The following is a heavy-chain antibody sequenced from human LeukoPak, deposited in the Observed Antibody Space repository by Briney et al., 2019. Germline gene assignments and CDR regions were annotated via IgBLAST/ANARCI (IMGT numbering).Heavy chain of an antibody. D-gene: IGHD5-18*01. V-gene: IGHV3-21*01. CDR1: GFTFGKYW. J-gene: IGHJ4*02. Sequence: GGSLRLSCVASGFTFGKYWMSWVRQAPGKGLEWVSSISSSSSYIYYADSVKGRFTISRDNAKNSLYLQMNSLRAEDTAVYYCARGYSYGFVDYWGQGTLVTVSS. CDR3: ARGYSYGFVDY. CDR2: ISSSSSYI.